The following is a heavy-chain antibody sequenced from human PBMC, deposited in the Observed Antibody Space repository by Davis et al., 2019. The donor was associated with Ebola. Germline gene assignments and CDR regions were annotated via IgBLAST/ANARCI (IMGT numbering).Heavy chain of an antibody. D-gene: IGHD3-16*01. V-gene: IGHV3-21*01. J-gene: IGHJ5*02. CDR1: GFTFSTYG. CDR3: ARDHIDLWGWFDP. CDR2: ISSSSSYI. Sequence: GESLKISCAASGFTFSTYGMSWVRQAPGKGLEWVSSISSSSSYIYYAGSVKGRFTISRDNAKNSLYLQMNSLRAEDTAVYYCARDHIDLWGWFDPWGQGTLVTVSS.